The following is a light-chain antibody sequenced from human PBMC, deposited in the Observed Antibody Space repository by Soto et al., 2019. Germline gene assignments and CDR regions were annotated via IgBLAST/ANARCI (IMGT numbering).Light chain of an antibody. CDR2: DAS. CDR3: QQYNNWPPIT. J-gene: IGKJ5*01. CDR1: QSVSSN. V-gene: IGKV3D-15*01. Sequence: EIVMTQSPATLSLSPGERATLSCRASQSVSSNLAWYQQKPGQAPRLLIYDASNRATGIPARFSGSGSGTEFTLSISSLQSEDFAVYYCQQYNNWPPITFGQGTRLEIK.